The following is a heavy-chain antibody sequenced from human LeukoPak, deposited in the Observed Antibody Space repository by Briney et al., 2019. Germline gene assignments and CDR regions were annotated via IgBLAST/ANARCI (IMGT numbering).Heavy chain of an antibody. J-gene: IGHJ5*02. V-gene: IGHV3-23*01. CDR3: AKGKASSWLDWFDP. CDR1: GFTFSTYA. D-gene: IGHD6-13*01. CDR2: TSGGGGST. Sequence: GGSLRLSCAASGFTFSTYAMTWVRQAPGGGLEWVSATSGGGGSTYYADSVKGRFTMSRDNSKNTVYLQMNRLRAEDTAVYFCAKGKASSWLDWFDPWGQGTLVTVSS.